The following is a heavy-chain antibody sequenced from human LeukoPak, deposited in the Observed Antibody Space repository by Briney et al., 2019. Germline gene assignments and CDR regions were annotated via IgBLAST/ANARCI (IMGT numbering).Heavy chain of an antibody. J-gene: IGHJ4*02. D-gene: IGHD5-18*01. CDR1: GYTFTSYY. CDR3: ARAKANGYSYGSDYFDY. CDR2: INPSGGST. V-gene: IGHV1-46*01. Sequence: ASVKVSCKASGYTFTSYYMHWVRQAPGQGLEWMGIINPSGGSTSYARKFQGRVTMTRDTSTSTVYMELSSLRSEDTAVYYCARAKANGYSYGSDYFDYWGQGTLVTVSS.